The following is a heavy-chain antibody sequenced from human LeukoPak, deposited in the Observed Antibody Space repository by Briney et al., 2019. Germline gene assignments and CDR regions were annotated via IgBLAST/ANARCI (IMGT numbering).Heavy chain of an antibody. J-gene: IGHJ4*01. Sequence: ASVKVSCKASGYTFSSYAMNWGRQAPGQGPEWRGWINTNTGNPTYAQGFTGRFVFSLDTSVSTAYLQISSLKTEDTAIYYCARGGVGAPTRHDYWGQGTLVTVSS. D-gene: IGHD1-26*01. V-gene: IGHV7-4-1*02. CDR2: INTNTGNP. CDR3: ARGGVGAPTRHDY. CDR1: GYTFSSYA.